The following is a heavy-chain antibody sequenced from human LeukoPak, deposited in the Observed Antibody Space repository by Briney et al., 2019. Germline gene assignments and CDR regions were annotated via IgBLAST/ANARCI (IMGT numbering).Heavy chain of an antibody. J-gene: IGHJ3*02. V-gene: IGHV3-30*02. Sequence: GGSLRLSCAASGFTFSSYGMHWVRQAPGKGLEWVAFIRYDGSNKYYADSVKGRFTISRDNSKNTLYLQMNSLRAEDTAVYYCAKRAKYCSGGSCSYDAFDIWGQGTMVTVSS. CDR2: IRYDGSNK. CDR1: GFTFSSYG. CDR3: AKRAKYCSGGSCSYDAFDI. D-gene: IGHD2-15*01.